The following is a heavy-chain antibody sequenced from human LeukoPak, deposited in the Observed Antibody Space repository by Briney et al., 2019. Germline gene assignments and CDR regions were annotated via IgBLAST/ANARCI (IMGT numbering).Heavy chain of an antibody. CDR3: ARGPRFGELLWHWFDP. CDR1: GGSISSSSYY. CDR2: IYYSGST. J-gene: IGHJ5*02. D-gene: IGHD3-10*01. Sequence: PSETLSLTCTVSGGSISSSSYYWGWIRQPPGKGLEWIGSIYYSGSTYSNPSLQSRVTISVDTSKNQFSLKLSSVTAADTAVYYCARGPRFGELLWHWFDPWGQGTLVIVSS. V-gene: IGHV4-39*01.